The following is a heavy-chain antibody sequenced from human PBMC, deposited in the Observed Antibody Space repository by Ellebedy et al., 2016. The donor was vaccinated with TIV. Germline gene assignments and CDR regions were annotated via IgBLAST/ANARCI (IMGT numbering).Heavy chain of an antibody. J-gene: IGHJ4*02. V-gene: IGHV3-48*02. D-gene: IGHD2-21*02. CDR2: ISISFNI. CDR1: GFTFNTYS. Sequence: GESLKISCAASGFTFNTYSMNWVRQSPGKGLQWLAYISISFNIYYADSVKGRFTISRDNGKNSLYLQMNSLRDEDTAVYYCVRDGAAYCGGDCTSPFDFWGQGTLVTVSS. CDR3: VRDGAAYCGGDCTSPFDF.